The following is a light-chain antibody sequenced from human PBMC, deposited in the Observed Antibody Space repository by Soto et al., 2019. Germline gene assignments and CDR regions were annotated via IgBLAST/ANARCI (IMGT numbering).Light chain of an antibody. CDR3: NSYATGNTRV. Sequence: QSALTQPASVSGSPGQSITISCTGSSSDIGDYDYVSWYQQHPGIAPKVLISEVSNRPSGVSNHFSGSKSGNTASLTISGLQAEDEADYYCNSYATGNTRVFGTGTKVTVL. CDR1: SSDIGDYDY. V-gene: IGLV2-14*01. CDR2: EVS. J-gene: IGLJ1*01.